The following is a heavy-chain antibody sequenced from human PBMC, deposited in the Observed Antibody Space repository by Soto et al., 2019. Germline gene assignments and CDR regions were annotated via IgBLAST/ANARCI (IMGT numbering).Heavy chain of an antibody. D-gene: IGHD6-19*01. CDR3: ARADPGIAVAGTKGGDYFDY. V-gene: IGHV6-1*01. J-gene: IGHJ4*02. CDR1: GDSVSSNSAA. Sequence: SQTLSLTCAISGDSVSSNSAAWNWIRQSPSRGLEWLGRTYYRSKWYNDYAVSVKSRITINPDTSKNQFSLQLNSVTPEDTAVYYCARADPGIAVAGTKGGDYFDYWGQGTLVTVSS. CDR2: TYYRSKWYN.